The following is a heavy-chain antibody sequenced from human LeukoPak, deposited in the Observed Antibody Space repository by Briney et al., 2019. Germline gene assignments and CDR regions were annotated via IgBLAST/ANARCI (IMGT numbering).Heavy chain of an antibody. CDR1: GFIFSDHY. J-gene: IGHJ4*02. CDR2: SRNKAKSYTT. Sequence: GGSLRLSCAASGFIFSDHYMDWVRQAPGKGLEWVGRSRNKAKSYTTDCAASVKGRFTISRDDTKNSLYLQMNSLKSEDTAVYYCTRNSTYDYWGQGTLVTVSS. V-gene: IGHV3-72*01. D-gene: IGHD2/OR15-2a*01. CDR3: TRNSTYDY.